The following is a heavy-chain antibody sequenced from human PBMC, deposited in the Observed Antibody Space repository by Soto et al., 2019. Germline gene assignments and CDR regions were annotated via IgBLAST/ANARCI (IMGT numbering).Heavy chain of an antibody. CDR2: IYSGGST. CDR3: ARDSTVATNAFDI. CDR1: GFTVSSNY. D-gene: IGHD5-12*01. J-gene: IGHJ3*02. Sequence: GGSLRLSCAASGFTVSSNYMSWVRQAPGKGLEWVSVIYSGGSTYYADSVKGRFTISRDNSKNTQYLQMNSLRAEDTAVYYCARDSTVATNAFDIWGQGTMVTVSS. V-gene: IGHV3-66*01.